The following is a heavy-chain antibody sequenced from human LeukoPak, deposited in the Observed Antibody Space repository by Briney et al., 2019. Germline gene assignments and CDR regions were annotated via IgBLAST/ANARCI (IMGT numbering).Heavy chain of an antibody. CDR3: ARGSRCSSTSCYAGDDY. V-gene: IGHV1-69*01. CDR2: IIPIFGTA. D-gene: IGHD2-2*01. CDR1: GGTFSSYA. Sequence: SVKGSCKASGGTFSSYAISWVRQAPGQLLEWMGGIIPIFGTANYAQKFQGRVTITADESTSTAYMELSSLRSEDTAVYYCARGSRCSSTSCYAGDDYWGQGTLVTVSS. J-gene: IGHJ4*02.